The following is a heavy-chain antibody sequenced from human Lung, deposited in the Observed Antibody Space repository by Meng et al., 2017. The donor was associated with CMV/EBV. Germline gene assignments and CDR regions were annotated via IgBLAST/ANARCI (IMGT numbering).Heavy chain of an antibody. CDR2: FNPNSGGS. Sequence: SXXVSXKASGYTFTDYYILWVRQAPGQRLEWLGWFNPNSGGSNYAQKFQGRVTMTRDTSISTAYMEVSRLTSDDTAVYYCARDLKGTIVRTSGLYGMDVWGQGXTVTVSS. V-gene: IGHV1-2*02. CDR1: GYTFTDYY. CDR3: ARDLKGTIVRTSGLYGMDV. J-gene: IGHJ6*02. D-gene: IGHD4-11*01.